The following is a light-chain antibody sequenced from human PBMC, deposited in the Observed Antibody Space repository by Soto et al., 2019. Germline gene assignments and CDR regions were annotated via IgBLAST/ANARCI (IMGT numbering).Light chain of an antibody. V-gene: IGLV2-23*03. Sequence: QSVLTQPASVSGSPGQSITISCTGTSSDVGSYNLVSWYQQHPGKAPKLMIYEGSKRPSGVSNRFSGSKSGNTASLTISGIKCEDETDYYCCSYVGSSTFTAVFGGGTQLTAL. J-gene: IGLJ7*02. CDR3: CSYVGSSTFTAV. CDR1: SSDVGSYNL. CDR2: EGS.